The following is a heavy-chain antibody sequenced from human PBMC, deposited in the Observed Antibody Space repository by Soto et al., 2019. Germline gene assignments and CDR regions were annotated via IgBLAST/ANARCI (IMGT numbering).Heavy chain of an antibody. Sequence: QIQMVQSGAEVKQPGASVKISCKTSGYTFSSYSINWVRQAPGQGLEWMAWISTYSGNTHYAERVRGRVTVTLDKSTRTAFMEMRGLTSDDTAVYFCARDNGYYDLWGQGTLVTVSS. CDR2: ISTYSGNT. CDR1: GYTFSSYS. J-gene: IGHJ4*02. V-gene: IGHV1-18*04. CDR3: ARDNGYYDL.